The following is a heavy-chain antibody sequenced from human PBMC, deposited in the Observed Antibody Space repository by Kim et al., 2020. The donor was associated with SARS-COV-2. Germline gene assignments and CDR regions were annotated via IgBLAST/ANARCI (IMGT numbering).Heavy chain of an antibody. D-gene: IGHD5-18*01. CDR3: AKDGVDTAMGDY. V-gene: IGHV3-30*02. Sequence: SYADSVKGRFTISRDNSKNTLYLQMNSLRAEDTAVYYCAKDGVDTAMGDYWGQGTLVTVSS. J-gene: IGHJ4*02.